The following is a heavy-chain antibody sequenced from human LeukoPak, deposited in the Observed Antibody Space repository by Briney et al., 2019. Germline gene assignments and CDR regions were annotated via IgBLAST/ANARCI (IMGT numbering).Heavy chain of an antibody. D-gene: IGHD4-17*01. J-gene: IGHJ3*02. Sequence: SQTLSLTCAISGDSVSSNSAAWNWIRQSPSRGLEWLGRTYYRSKWYNDYAISVKSRITINPDTSKNQFSLQLNSVTPEDTAVYYCARAAPATVTRFGKDAFDIWGQGTMVTVSS. V-gene: IGHV6-1*01. CDR1: GDSVSSNSAA. CDR2: TYYRSKWYN. CDR3: ARAAPATVTRFGKDAFDI.